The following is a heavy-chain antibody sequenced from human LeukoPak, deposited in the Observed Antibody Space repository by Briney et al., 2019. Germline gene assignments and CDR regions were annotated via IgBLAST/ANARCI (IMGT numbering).Heavy chain of an antibody. CDR2: IYSGGST. D-gene: IGHD2-15*01. J-gene: IGHJ4*02. CDR3: AKERFIFVVARTDY. V-gene: IGHV3-53*01. Sequence: GGSLRLSCAASGFTVSSNYMSWVRQGPGKGLEWVSVIYSGGSTFYADSVKGRFTISRDNSKNTLYLQMNSLRAEDTAVYYCAKERFIFVVARTDYWGQGTLVTVSS. CDR1: GFTVSSNY.